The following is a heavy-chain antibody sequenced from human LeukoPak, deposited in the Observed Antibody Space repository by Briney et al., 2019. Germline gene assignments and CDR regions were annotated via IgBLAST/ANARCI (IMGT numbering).Heavy chain of an antibody. Sequence: QPGGSLRLSCAASGFTFSSYAMGWVRQAPGKGLEWVSAISGNGGSIYYADSVKGRFTISRDNSKNTLFLQMNSLRADDTAVYYCAKRHVVPAAINFDYWGQGTLVTVSS. CDR2: ISGNGGSI. J-gene: IGHJ4*02. CDR3: AKRHVVPAAINFDY. CDR1: GFTFSSYA. D-gene: IGHD2-2*01. V-gene: IGHV3-23*01.